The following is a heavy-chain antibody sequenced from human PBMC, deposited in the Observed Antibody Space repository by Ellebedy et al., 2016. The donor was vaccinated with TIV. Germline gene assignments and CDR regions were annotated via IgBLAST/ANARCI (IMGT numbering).Heavy chain of an antibody. J-gene: IGHJ4*02. D-gene: IGHD5-18*01. Sequence: GESLKISCAASGFTFRDHGLSWVRQAPGKGLEWVSAISSSGGRTFYADSVKGRLTISRDNAKNSLSLQMNSLRAEDTAVYYCASYVDTAMVFDYWGQGTLVTVSS. V-gene: IGHV3-23*01. CDR2: ISSSGGRT. CDR1: GFTFRDHG. CDR3: ASYVDTAMVFDY.